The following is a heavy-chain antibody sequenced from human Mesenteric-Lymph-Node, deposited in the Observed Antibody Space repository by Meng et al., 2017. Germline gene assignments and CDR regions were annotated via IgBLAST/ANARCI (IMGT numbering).Heavy chain of an antibody. Sequence: QVQVVQSGSGLKKPGAAVKVACKASAYTFTDEDIDWVRQDPGQRLEWMGWINGGNDNTKYSQQFQGRVTITVDTSATTAYMDLSSLRSEDTAVYYCATEVNIGLGYWGQGTLVTVSS. CDR2: INGGNDNT. V-gene: IGHV1-3*01. J-gene: IGHJ4*02. CDR3: ATEVNIGLGY. CDR1: AYTFTDED. D-gene: IGHD7-27*01.